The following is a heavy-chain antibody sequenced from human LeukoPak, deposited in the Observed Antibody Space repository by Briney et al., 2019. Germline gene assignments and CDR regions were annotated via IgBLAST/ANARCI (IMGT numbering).Heavy chain of an antibody. J-gene: IGHJ6*04. D-gene: IGHD2-2*01. V-gene: IGHV3-30*04. CDR3: ARDACSSTSCKYGMDV. CDR2: ISYDGSNK. CDR1: GFTFSNYA. Sequence: GGSLRLSCAASGFTFSNYAMHWVRQAPGKGLEWVAVISYDGSNKYYADSVKGRFTISRDNSKNTLYLQMNSLRAEDTAVYYCARDACSSTSCKYGMDVWGKGTTVTVSS.